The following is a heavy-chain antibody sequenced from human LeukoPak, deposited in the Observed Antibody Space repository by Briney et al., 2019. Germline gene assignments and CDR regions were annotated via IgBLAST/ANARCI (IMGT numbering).Heavy chain of an antibody. CDR1: GFTFSSYA. J-gene: IGHJ6*02. Sequence: GGSLRLSCAASGFTFSSYAMSWVRQAPGKGLEWVSAISGSGGSTYYADSVKGRFTISRDNSKNTLYLQMNSLRVEDTAVYYCAKVGCSGGSCYSSRYYYYGMDVWGQGTTVTVSS. V-gene: IGHV3-23*01. CDR3: AKVGCSGGSCYSSRYYYYGMDV. D-gene: IGHD2-15*01. CDR2: ISGSGGST.